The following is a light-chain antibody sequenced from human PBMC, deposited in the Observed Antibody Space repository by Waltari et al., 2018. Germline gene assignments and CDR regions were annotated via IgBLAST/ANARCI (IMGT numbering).Light chain of an antibody. CDR3: AAWDDRLRGRV. CDR2: RDT. J-gene: IGLJ3*02. Sequence: QSVLTQPPSASGTPGQRVTISCSGSSSNIGINYVYWYQHFPGSAPKLLIYRDTQRPSGVPYRFSGSKSGSSASLAISGPRSEDEGDYYCAAWDDRLRGRVFGGGTKLTVL. CDR1: SSNIGINY. V-gene: IGLV1-47*01.